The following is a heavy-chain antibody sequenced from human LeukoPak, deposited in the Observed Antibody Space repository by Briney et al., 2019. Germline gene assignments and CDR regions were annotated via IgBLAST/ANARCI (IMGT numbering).Heavy chain of an antibody. CDR3: AKELEAAAAFDY. CDR1: GFTFSSYA. D-gene: IGHD6-13*01. Sequence: PGGSLRLSCAASGFTFSSYAMSWVRQAPGKGLEWVSAISGSGGSTYYADSVKGRFTISRDNSKKSLYLQMNSLRTEDTALYYCAKELEAAAAFDYWGQGTLVTVSS. V-gene: IGHV3-23*01. J-gene: IGHJ4*02. CDR2: ISGSGGST.